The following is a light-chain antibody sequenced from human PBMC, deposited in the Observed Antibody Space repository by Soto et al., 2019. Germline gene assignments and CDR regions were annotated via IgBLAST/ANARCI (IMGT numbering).Light chain of an antibody. CDR1: QSISSW. CDR3: QQYNTYSSGT. Sequence: DIQMTQSPSTLSASVGDRVTITCRASQSISSWLAWYQHKPGKAPKLLIYKASSLKSGVPSRFSGSGSGTEFTLTIYSLQPDDFATYYCQQYNTYSSGTFGRGTKVEIK. V-gene: IGKV1-5*03. J-gene: IGKJ1*01. CDR2: KAS.